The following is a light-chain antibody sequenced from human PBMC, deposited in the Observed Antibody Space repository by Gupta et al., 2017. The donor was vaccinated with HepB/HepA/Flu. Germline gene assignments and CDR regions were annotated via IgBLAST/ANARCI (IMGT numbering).Light chain of an antibody. V-gene: IGLV1-44*01. CDR1: SSNIGSNP. J-gene: IGLJ1*01. CDR3: AAWDDSLNGRYV. Sequence: QSVLTQPPSASGPPGPRVTIACSGSSSNIGSNPVNWYQQLPGTAPKLLIYSNNQRPSGVPDRFSGSKSGTSASLAISGLQSEEEGDYYCAAWDDSLNGRYVFGTGTKVTVL. CDR2: SNN.